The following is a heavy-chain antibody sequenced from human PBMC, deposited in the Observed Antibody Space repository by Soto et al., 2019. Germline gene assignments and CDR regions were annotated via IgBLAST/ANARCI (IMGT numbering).Heavy chain of an antibody. CDR1: GYTFTSYA. Sequence: ASVKVSCKASGYTFTSYAMHWVRQAPGQRLEWMGWINAGNGNTKYSQKFQGRVTITRDTSASTAYMELSSLRSEDTAVYYCARSWYYYASSGYYGRFDPWGQGTLVTVSS. V-gene: IGHV1-3*01. CDR2: INAGNGNT. CDR3: ARSWYYYASSGYYGRFDP. D-gene: IGHD3-22*01. J-gene: IGHJ5*02.